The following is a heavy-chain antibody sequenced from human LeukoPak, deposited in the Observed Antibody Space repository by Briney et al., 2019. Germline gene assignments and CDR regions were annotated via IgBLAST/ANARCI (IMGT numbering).Heavy chain of an antibody. CDR1: GFTFNNYA. V-gene: IGHV3-23*01. J-gene: IGHJ4*02. CDR3: AKDLYGDYDFDC. CDR2: ITSSGST. Sequence: GGSLRLSCAASGFTFNNYAMNWVRQAPGKGLEWVSVITSSGSTYYADSVKGRFTISRDNSKNTLYLQMNSLRAEDTAIYYCAKDLYGDYDFDCWGRGTLVTASS. D-gene: IGHD4-17*01.